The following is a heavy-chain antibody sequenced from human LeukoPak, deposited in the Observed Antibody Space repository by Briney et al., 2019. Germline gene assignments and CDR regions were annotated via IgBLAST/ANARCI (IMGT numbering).Heavy chain of an antibody. CDR3: GRFTRSGDSVY. J-gene: IGHJ4*02. Sequence: PGGSLRLSCAASGFTFSSYRMSWVRQAPGKGLERVAHIKQDGSEKQYVDSVKGRFAISRDNAEKSLYLQMNTLKAEDTAAYYTGRFTRSGDSVYWGQGTLVSVSS. V-gene: IGHV3-7*04. D-gene: IGHD7-27*01. CDR2: IKQDGSEK. CDR1: GFTFSSYR.